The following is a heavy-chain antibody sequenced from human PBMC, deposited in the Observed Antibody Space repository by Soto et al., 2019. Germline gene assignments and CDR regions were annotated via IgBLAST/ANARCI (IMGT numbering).Heavy chain of an antibody. J-gene: IGHJ4*02. CDR1: GFTFSSYG. Sequence: PGGSLRLSCAASGFTFSSYGMHRVRQAPGKGLEWVAIISYDGINKYYANSVKGRFTISRDNSKNTLYLQMNSLRAEDTAVYYCAKSMYNWNDGFFDYWGQGTLVTVSS. CDR2: ISYDGINK. D-gene: IGHD1-1*01. V-gene: IGHV3-30*18. CDR3: AKSMYNWNDGFFDY.